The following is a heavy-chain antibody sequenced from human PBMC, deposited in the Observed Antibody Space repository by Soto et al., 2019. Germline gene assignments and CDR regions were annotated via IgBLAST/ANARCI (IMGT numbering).Heavy chain of an antibody. D-gene: IGHD5-18*01. CDR3: ARGPYLVDTAMAPFDY. CDR2: ISSSSSTI. CDR1: GFTFSSYS. Sequence: GGSLRLSCAASGFTFSSYSMNWVRQAPGKGLEWVSYISSSSSTIYYADSVKGRFTISRDNAKNSLYLQMNSLRAEDTAVYYCARGPYLVDTAMAPFDYWGQGTLVTVSS. J-gene: IGHJ4*02. V-gene: IGHV3-48*01.